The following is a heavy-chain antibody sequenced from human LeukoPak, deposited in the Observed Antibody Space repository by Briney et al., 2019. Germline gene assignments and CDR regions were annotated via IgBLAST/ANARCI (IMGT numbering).Heavy chain of an antibody. J-gene: IGHJ4*02. CDR3: ARVPPGAVVYYFDC. CDR2: IGSSGSTI. V-gene: IGHV3-11*01. D-gene: IGHD4-23*01. CDR1: GFTFSDYY. Sequence: PGGSLRLSCAASGFTFSDYYMSWIRQAPGKGLEWVSYIGSSGSTIYYADSVKGRFTISRDNAKNSLYLQMNSLRVEDTAMYYCARVPPGAVVYYFDCWGQGTLVTVSS.